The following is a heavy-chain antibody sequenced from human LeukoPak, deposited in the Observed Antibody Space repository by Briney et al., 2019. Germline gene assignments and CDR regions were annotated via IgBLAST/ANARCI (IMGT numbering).Heavy chain of an antibody. CDR1: GFSFSASA. J-gene: IGHJ4*02. D-gene: IGHD5-12*01. CDR3: SRSGGYDLDY. V-gene: IGHV3-73*01. Sequence: GGSLRLSCAASGFSFSASAMHWVRQASGKGLEWVGRIRSKAYTYATAYSASGKGMITISRDDSKNTAYLEMTSLKPEDTAVYYCSRSGGYDLDYWGQGTLVTVS. CDR2: IRSKAYTYAT.